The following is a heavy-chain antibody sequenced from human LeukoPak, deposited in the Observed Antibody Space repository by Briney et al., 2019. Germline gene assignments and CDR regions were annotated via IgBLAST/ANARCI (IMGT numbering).Heavy chain of an antibody. CDR3: ARGRWEQLVPYFDY. D-gene: IGHD6-13*01. CDR2: IYSSGSA. CDR1: GGSISGYY. J-gene: IGHJ4*02. Sequence: PSETLSLTCTVSGGSISGYYWTWVRQPAGKGLEWIGRIYSSGSANYNPSLKSRVTMSLDTSKNQFSLRLTSVTAADTAVYYCARGRWEQLVPYFDYWGQGTLVTVSS. V-gene: IGHV4-4*07.